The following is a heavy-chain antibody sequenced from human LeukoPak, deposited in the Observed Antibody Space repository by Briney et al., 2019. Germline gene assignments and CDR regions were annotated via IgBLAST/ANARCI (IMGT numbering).Heavy chain of an antibody. Sequence: GGSLELSCAASGFSFTNYDMHWVRQPTGKGLEWVATIGTAGDTYYAGSVKGRFTISRENGKSSLYLQISSLRAGDTAVYYCVRGSTVTYNMDVWGQGTTVIVSS. V-gene: IGHV3-13*01. CDR3: VRGSTVTYNMDV. J-gene: IGHJ6*03. D-gene: IGHD4-17*01. CDR1: GFSFTNYD. CDR2: IGTAGDT.